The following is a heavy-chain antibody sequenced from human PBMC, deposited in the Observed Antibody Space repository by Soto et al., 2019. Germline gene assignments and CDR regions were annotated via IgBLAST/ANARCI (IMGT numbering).Heavy chain of an antibody. CDR3: ATRIGNSGWYWLAT. Sequence: QMQLVQSGPEVKRPGTSLKVSCKASGFTFSSSAVQWVRQARGQRLEWIGWIVLGNGNTNYAQKFQERVTITRDMSTSTAYMEVRSLTFEDTAVYYCATRIGNSGWYWLATWGQGSLVTVSS. V-gene: IGHV1-58*01. J-gene: IGHJ5*02. CDR2: IVLGNGNT. CDR1: GFTFSSSA. D-gene: IGHD6-19*01.